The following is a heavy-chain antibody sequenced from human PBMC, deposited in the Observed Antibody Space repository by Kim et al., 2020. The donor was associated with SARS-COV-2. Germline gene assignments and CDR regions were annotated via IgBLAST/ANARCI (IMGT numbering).Heavy chain of an antibody. CDR3: TRDSFDSGSFNY. Sequence: TNHSKKFHKRVTMTRDTATSTLYMELSSLGSEDTAMYYCTRDSFDSGSFNYWGQGTLVTVTS. V-gene: IGHV1-46*01. CDR2: T. D-gene: IGHD5-12*01. J-gene: IGHJ4*02.